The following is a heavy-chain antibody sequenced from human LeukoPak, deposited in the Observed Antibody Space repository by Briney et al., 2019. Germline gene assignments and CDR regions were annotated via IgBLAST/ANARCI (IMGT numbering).Heavy chain of an antibody. CDR3: ATWAY. V-gene: IGHV3-7*01. Sequence: GGSMRLSCAASGYSLSRYWMSWVRQAPGKGLEWVANINQDGSEKYYVDSVKGRFTISRDNAKNALYSQMNSLRAEDTAVYYCATWAYWGQGTLVTVSS. CDR1: GYSLSRYW. CDR2: INQDGSEK. D-gene: IGHD7-27*01. J-gene: IGHJ4*02.